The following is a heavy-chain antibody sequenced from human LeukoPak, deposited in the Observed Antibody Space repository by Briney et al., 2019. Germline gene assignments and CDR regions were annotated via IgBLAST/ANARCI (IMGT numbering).Heavy chain of an antibody. CDR1: GFTFDDYA. CDR2: ISWNSGSI. Sequence: GGSLRLSCAASGFTFDDYAMHWVRQAPGKGLEWVSGISWNSGSIGYADSVKGRFTISRDNAKNSLYLQMNSLRAEDTALYYCAKAQEWVLLGSNWFDPWGQGTLVTVSS. V-gene: IGHV3-9*01. CDR3: AKAQEWVLLGSNWFDP. D-gene: IGHD1-26*01. J-gene: IGHJ5*02.